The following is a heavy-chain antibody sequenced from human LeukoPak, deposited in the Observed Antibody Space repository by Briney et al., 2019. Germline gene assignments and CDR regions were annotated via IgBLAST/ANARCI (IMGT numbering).Heavy chain of an antibody. Sequence: SETLSLTRTVSGGSISSGGYSWSWIRRHPGEGLEWIGYIYYSGTTYYNPSLKSRVTISVDTSKNHFSLKLSSVTAADTAVYYCVRGPHAPTRYCSGGSCYPLHFFDYWGQGTLVTVSS. CDR3: VRGPHAPTRYCSGGSCYPLHFFDY. J-gene: IGHJ4*02. CDR2: IYYSGTT. CDR1: GGSISSGGYS. V-gene: IGHV4-31*03. D-gene: IGHD2-15*01.